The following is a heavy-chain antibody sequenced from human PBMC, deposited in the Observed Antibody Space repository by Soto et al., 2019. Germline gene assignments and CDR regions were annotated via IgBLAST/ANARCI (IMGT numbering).Heavy chain of an antibody. CDR2: IYYSERTSYNSGST. CDR1: GDSMTSSSYY. CDR3: ARGVSMTSGDAPDTDAPDTYSFDS. D-gene: IGHD3-10*01. Sequence: SETLSLTCTVSGDSMTSSSYYWGWIRQPPGKGLEWIGSIYYSERTSYNSGSTYYSPSLKSRVTISGDTSKSQFSLKLSSVTAADTAVYYCARGVSMTSGDAPDTDAPDTYSFDSWGQGTLVTVSS. J-gene: IGHJ4*02. V-gene: IGHV4-39*01.